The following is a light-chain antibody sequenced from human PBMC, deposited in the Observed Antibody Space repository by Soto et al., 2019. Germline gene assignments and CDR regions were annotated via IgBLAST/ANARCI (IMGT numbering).Light chain of an antibody. Sequence: SALTQPASVSGSPGQSITISCTGTSSDVGGYNYVSWYQQHPGKAPKLMIYEVSNRPSGVSNRFSGSKSGNMASLTISGLQAEDEADYYCSSYTSSSTGVFGTGTKVTVL. V-gene: IGLV2-14*01. J-gene: IGLJ1*01. CDR3: SSYTSSSTGV. CDR1: SSDVGGYNY. CDR2: EVS.